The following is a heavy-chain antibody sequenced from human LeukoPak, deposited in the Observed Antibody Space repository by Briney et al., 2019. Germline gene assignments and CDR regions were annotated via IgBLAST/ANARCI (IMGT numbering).Heavy chain of an antibody. J-gene: IGHJ5*02. D-gene: IGHD3-3*01. Sequence: SVKVSCMASGGTFSNYAISWVRQAPGQGLEWMGGIIPIFGTTKYAQNFQGRVTITADESTSTANMELSSLRPEDTAAYYCARGGFWSGYYSWFGPWGQGTLVTVSS. CDR1: GGTFSNYA. CDR3: ARGGFWSGYYSWFGP. CDR2: IIPIFGTT. V-gene: IGHV1-69*01.